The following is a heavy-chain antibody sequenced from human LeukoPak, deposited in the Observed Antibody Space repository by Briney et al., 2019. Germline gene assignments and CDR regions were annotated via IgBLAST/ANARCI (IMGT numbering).Heavy chain of an antibody. CDR2: ISYDGSNK. Sequence: GRSLRLSCAASGFTFSSYGMHWVRQAPGKGPEWVAVISYDGSNKYYADSVKGRFTISRDNSKNTLYLQMNSLRAEDTAVYYCASSSWYGAHFDYWGQGTLVTVSS. D-gene: IGHD6-13*01. CDR1: GFTFSSYG. J-gene: IGHJ4*02. CDR3: ASSSWYGAHFDY. V-gene: IGHV3-30*03.